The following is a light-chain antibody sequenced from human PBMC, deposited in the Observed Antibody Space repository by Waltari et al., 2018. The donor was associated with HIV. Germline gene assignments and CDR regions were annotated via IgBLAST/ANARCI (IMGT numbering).Light chain of an antibody. V-gene: IGLV2-8*01. CDR1: SSAVGRSAY. CDR2: EVN. CDR3: SSYAGINPVI. J-gene: IGLJ2*01. Sequence: QSALTQPPSASGSLGQSVTISCTGSSSAVGRSAYVSWYQQHPGQAPKLRIFEVNTRPSGGPDRFSGSKSGNTASLTVSGLQAEDEAEYSCSSYAGINPVIFGGGTTLTVL.